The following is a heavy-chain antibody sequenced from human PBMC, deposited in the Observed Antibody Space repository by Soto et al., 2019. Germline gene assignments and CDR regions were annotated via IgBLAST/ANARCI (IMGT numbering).Heavy chain of an antibody. CDR1: GGSMNNDSYY. Sequence: SETLSLTCSVSGGSMNNDSYYWGWIRQPPGKGLEWIGTIYYTGNTFYNPSLRTRVTISVDTSKNQLSLSLTSLTVADTAVYYCARPRWKDGIKWGRGILVTVSS. D-gene: IGHD1-20*01. CDR3: ARPRWKDGIK. V-gene: IGHV4-39*01. J-gene: IGHJ4*02. CDR2: IYYTGNT.